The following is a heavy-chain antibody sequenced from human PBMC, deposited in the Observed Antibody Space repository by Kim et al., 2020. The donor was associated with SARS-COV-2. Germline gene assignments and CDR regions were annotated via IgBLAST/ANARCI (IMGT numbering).Heavy chain of an antibody. CDR3: ARDPESIFFYDFWSGLDY. D-gene: IGHD3-3*01. V-gene: IGHV1-46*01. J-gene: IGHJ4*02. Sequence: QGRVTMTRDTSTSTVYMELSSLRSEDTAVYYCARDPESIFFYDFWSGLDYWGQGTLVTVSS.